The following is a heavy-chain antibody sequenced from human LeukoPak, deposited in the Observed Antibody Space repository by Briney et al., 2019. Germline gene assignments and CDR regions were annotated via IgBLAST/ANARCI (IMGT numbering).Heavy chain of an antibody. Sequence: GASVKVSCKASGYTFTGSYIHWVRQAPGQGLEWMGWINPNSGGTSSAQKFQGRVTMTRDTSISTAYMELSRLRFDDMAVYYCARVEEKSVPTYWSFDVWGRGTLVTVSS. CDR3: ARVEEKSVPTYWSFDV. V-gene: IGHV1-2*02. CDR2: INPNSGGT. CDR1: GYTFTGSY. J-gene: IGHJ2*01. D-gene: IGHD3-10*02.